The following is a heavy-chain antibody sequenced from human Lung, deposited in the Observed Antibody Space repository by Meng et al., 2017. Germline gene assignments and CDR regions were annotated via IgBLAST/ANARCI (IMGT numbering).Heavy chain of an antibody. D-gene: IGHD4-17*01. Sequence: QVRLQASGPRLVKPSETLSLTCAVSGGSISSGNWWRWVRQPPGKGLEWIGEISHSGNTNYSPSFRGRVTMSVGRSRDQFSLELNSVTAADTAVYFCARNGAYCLHSWGQGTLVTVSS. CDR2: ISHSGNT. CDR3: ARNGAYCLHS. J-gene: IGHJ4*02. CDR1: GGSISSGNW. V-gene: IGHV4-4*02.